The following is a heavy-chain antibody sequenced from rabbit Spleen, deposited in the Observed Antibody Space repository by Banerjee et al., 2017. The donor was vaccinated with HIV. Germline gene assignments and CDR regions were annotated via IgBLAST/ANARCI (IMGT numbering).Heavy chain of an antibody. V-gene: IGHV1S45*01. CDR3: ARGSATMTMVITGFYLNL. Sequence: QEQLEESGGGLVQPEGYLTLTCTASGFSLSASDWICWVRQAPGKGLEWIGCIYGGTSGSTTYANWAKGRFTGSKISSTTVTLQMTSLTVADTATYFCARGSATMTMVITGFYLNLWGQGTLVTVS. CDR1: GFSLSASDW. CDR2: IYGGTSGST. D-gene: IGHD2-1*01. J-gene: IGHJ4*01.